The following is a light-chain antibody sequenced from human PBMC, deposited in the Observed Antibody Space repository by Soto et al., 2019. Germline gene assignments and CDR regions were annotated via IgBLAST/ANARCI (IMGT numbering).Light chain of an antibody. CDR2: DVT. J-gene: IGLJ2*01. CDR1: SSDVGAYNF. V-gene: IGLV2-14*03. CDR3: SSYTTSNTLV. Sequence: QSVLTQPASVSGSPGQSITISCTGTSSDVGAYNFVSWYQQHPGKAPKLMIYDVTNRPSGVSSRFSGSKSGYTASLAISGLQAEDEATYYSSSYTTSNTLVFGGGTMVTVL.